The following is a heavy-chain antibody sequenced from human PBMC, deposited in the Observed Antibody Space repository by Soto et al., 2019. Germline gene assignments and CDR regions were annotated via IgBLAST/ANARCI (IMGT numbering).Heavy chain of an antibody. D-gene: IGHD3-3*01. CDR2: MNPNSGNT. J-gene: IGHJ6*03. Sequence: ASVKVCCKAPGYTYTSYDINWLRQATGQGLEWMGWMNPNSGNTGYAQKFQGRGTMTRNTSISTAYMELSSLRSEDTVVYYCARGASVLRFLEWLKDYYYYYYMDVWGKGTTGTVSS. V-gene: IGHV1-8*01. CDR3: ARGASVLRFLEWLKDYYYYYYMDV. CDR1: GYTYTSYD.